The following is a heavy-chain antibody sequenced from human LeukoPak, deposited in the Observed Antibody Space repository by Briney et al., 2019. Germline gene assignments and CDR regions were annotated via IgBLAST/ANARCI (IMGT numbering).Heavy chain of an antibody. CDR2: ISWDGGST. CDR3: AKVRSYDNNGYYDY. V-gene: IGHV3-43D*04. CDR1: GFTFDDYA. Sequence: GGSLRLSWAASGFTFDDYAMHWVRQAPGKGLEWVSLISWDGGSTYYADSVKGRFTISRDNSKNSLYLQMNSLRAEDTALYSCAKVRSYDNNGYYDYWGQGTLVTVSS. D-gene: IGHD3-22*01. J-gene: IGHJ4*02.